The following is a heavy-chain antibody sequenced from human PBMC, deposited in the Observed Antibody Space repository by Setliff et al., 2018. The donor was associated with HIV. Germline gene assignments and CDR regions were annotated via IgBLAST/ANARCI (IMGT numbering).Heavy chain of an antibody. J-gene: IGHJ5*02. V-gene: IGHV4-34*01. D-gene: IGHD6-13*01. Sequence: SETLSLTCAVYGGSFSGYYWSWIRQPPGKGREWIGEINHSGSTNYNPSLKSRVTISVDTSKNQFSLKLSSVTAADTAVYYCARSPIAAGTPTISARTNWFDPGGQGTLVTVSS. CDR2: INHSGST. CDR1: GGSFSGYY. CDR3: ARSPIAAGTPTISARTNWFDP.